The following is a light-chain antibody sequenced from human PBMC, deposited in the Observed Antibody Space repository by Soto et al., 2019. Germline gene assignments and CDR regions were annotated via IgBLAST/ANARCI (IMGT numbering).Light chain of an antibody. V-gene: IGKV3-15*01. CDR3: KQYNNWHPAIP. Sequence: EIVMTQSPATLSVSPGERATLSCRASQSVSSNLAWYQQKPGQAPRLLIYGASTRATGIPARFSGSGSGTEFTLTISSLQSEDFAVYYCKQYNNWHPAIPLGQGTRLEIK. J-gene: IGKJ5*01. CDR2: GAS. CDR1: QSVSSN.